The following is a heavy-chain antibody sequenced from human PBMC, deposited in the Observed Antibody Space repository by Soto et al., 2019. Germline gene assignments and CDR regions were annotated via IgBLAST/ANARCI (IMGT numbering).Heavy chain of an antibody. CDR2: INVNNGNS. D-gene: IGHD3-10*01. Sequence: QVQLVQSGAEVKKPGASVKVSCKASGYTFTSYGISWARQAPGQGLEWMGWINVNNGNSNDAQKLQGRVTMTTDTSPSTAYLDLRRLRSDDTAVYFCARDTSRGEYDYWGQGTLVTVSS. V-gene: IGHV1-18*01. CDR3: ARDTSRGEYDY. J-gene: IGHJ4*02. CDR1: GYTFTSYG.